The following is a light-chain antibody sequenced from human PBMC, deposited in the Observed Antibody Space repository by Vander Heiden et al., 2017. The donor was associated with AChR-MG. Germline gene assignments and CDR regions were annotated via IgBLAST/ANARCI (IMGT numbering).Light chain of an antibody. CDR1: SSDIGSNA. CDR3: ATWDDSLNGRV. J-gene: IGLJ3*02. Sequence: QSVLTQPPSSSGAPGQRFTISCSGSSSDIGSNAVIWYQHSPGTAPNLLVYSNSQRPSGVPDRFSGSKSGTSASLAISGLQSEDEADYYCATWDDSLNGRVFGGGTRLTVL. CDR2: SNS. V-gene: IGLV1-44*01.